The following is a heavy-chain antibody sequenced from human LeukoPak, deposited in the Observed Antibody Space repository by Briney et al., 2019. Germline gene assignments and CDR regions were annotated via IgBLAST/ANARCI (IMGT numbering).Heavy chain of an antibody. CDR2: IDTSSSYI. Sequence: PGGSLRLSCEASGFTFNTYSMNWVRRAPGKGLEWVASIDTSSSYIFYADSVRGRFTISRDNAKNSLTLQMNSLRVEDAAVYYCARSQRASAWYIDEYWGQGTVVTVSS. D-gene: IGHD6-19*01. CDR1: GFTFNTYS. CDR3: ARSQRASAWYIDEY. V-gene: IGHV3-21*01. J-gene: IGHJ4*02.